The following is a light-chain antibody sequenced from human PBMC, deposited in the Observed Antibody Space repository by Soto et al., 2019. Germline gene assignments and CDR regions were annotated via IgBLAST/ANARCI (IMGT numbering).Light chain of an antibody. CDR3: QQYNSWPPLT. CDR2: GAS. J-gene: IGKJ4*01. Sequence: EIVMTQSPATLSVSPGERATLSCRASQSVSSDLAWYQLKPGQAPRLLIYGASTMATGIPARFSGSGSGTEFTLTISSLLSEDFAVYYCQQYNSWPPLTFGGGTKVEIK. V-gene: IGKV3-15*01. CDR1: QSVSSD.